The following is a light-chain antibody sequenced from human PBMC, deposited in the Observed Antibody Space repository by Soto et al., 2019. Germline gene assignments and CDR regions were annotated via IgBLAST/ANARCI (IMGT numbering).Light chain of an antibody. J-gene: IGKJ2*01. V-gene: IGKV1-12*01. CDR2: AAS. CDR1: QAIRSW. CDR3: QQANSFPYT. Sequence: DIPMTQSPSSVSASVGDRVTITCRASQAIRSWLAWYQQKPGKAPKLLIYAASSLQSGVPSRFSGSGSGTDFTLTISSLQPEDIATYYCQQANSFPYTFGQGTKLEIK.